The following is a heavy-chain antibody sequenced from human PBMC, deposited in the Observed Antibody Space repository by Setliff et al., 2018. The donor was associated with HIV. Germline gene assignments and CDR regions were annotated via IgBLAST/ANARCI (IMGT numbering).Heavy chain of an antibody. J-gene: IGHJ5*02. CDR3: ARERSALLWKNWFDP. CDR2: IYTSGST. D-gene: IGHD3-10*01. Sequence: KPSETLSLTCTVAGGAISSGSYYWSWIRQHAGKGLEWIGHIYTSGSTNYNPSLQSRVTISVDTSKNQFSLKLSSVTAADTAVYYCARERSALLWKNWFDPWGQGTLVTVSS. V-gene: IGHV4-61*09. CDR1: GGAISSGSYY.